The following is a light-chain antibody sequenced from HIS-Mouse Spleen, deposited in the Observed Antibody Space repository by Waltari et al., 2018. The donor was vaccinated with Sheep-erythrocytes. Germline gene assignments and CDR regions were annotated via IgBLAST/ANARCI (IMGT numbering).Light chain of an antibody. V-gene: IGLV3-9*01. Sequence: SYELTQPLSVSVALGQTARIPCGGNNIGSKNVHWYQQKPGQAPVLVIYRDSNRPSGIPERFSGSNSGNTATLTISRAQAGDEADYYCQVWDSSTLFGGGTKLTVL. CDR2: RDS. J-gene: IGLJ2*01. CDR3: QVWDSSTL. CDR1: NIGSKN.